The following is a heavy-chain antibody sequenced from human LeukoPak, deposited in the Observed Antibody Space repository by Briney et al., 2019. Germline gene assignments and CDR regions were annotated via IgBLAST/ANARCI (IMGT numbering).Heavy chain of an antibody. CDR2: TYYRSN. CDR3: ARGRNNAFDI. V-gene: IGHV6-1*01. CDR1: GDSVSSSSDA. Sequence: SQTLSLTCAISGDSVSSSSDAWNWIRQSPSRGLEWLGRTYYRSNDYAVSVKTRMTINVNTSKNQVSLQLSSVTPEDTAGYYCARGRNNAFDIWGQGTMVTVS. J-gene: IGHJ3*02. D-gene: IGHD1/OR15-1a*01.